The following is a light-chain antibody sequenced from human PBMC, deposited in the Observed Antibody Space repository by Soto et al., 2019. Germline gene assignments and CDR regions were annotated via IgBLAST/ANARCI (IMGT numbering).Light chain of an antibody. J-gene: IGLJ1*01. CDR2: DIT. CDR3: VSFTTSRYYV. Sequence: QSALTQPASVSGSPGQSITISCTGTSSDVGAYIYVSWYQQHPGKAPKLMIYDITTRPSGVSNRFSGSKSGNTASLTISGLQAEDEAAYDCVSFTTSRYYVFGTGTKLTVL. CDR1: SSDVGAYIY. V-gene: IGLV2-14*01.